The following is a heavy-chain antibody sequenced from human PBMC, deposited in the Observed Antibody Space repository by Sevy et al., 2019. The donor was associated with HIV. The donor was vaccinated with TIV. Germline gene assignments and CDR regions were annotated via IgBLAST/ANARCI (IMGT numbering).Heavy chain of an antibody. J-gene: IGHJ4*02. CDR2: IRRNTHEPYGGTT. V-gene: IGHV3-49*03. CDR3: TRPLATADTPEYFFDY. D-gene: IGHD5-12*01. Sequence: GGSQRLSCTSSGFTFGDYAMSWFRQAPGKGLEWVAFIRRNTHEPYGGTTEYAASVKGRFTISRDDSKSIAYLQMNSLKTEDTAVYYCTRPLATADTPEYFFDYWGQGILVTVSS. CDR1: GFTFGDYA.